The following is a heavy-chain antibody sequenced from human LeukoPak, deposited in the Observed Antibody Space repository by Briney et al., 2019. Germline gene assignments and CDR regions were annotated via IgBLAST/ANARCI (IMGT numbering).Heavy chain of an antibody. CDR1: GFTFSTYA. CDR3: AKDRLDAIDY. CDR2: IGPTGRST. Sequence: GGSLRLSCAASGFTFSTYAMTWVRQAPGKGLEWVSAIGPTGRSTYYADSVRGRFTISRDNAKNTVSLQMNSLRAEDPAVYYCAKDRLDAIDYWGQGTLVTVSS. J-gene: IGHJ4*02. D-gene: IGHD6-19*01. V-gene: IGHV3-23*01.